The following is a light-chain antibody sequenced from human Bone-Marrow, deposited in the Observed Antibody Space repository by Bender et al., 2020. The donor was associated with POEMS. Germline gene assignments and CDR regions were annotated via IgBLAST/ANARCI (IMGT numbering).Light chain of an antibody. CDR3: CSYAGTTSFNWL. CDR2: SNY. CDR1: DSNFGGNN. V-gene: IGLV1-44*01. J-gene: IGLJ2*01. Sequence: QSVLTQPPSASGTPGQSVIISCSGTDSNFGGNNVNWYQHLPGTAPRLVVYSNYQRPSGVPARFSGSKSGNNASLTISGLQAEDESDYFCCSYAGTTSFNWLFGGGTKLTVL.